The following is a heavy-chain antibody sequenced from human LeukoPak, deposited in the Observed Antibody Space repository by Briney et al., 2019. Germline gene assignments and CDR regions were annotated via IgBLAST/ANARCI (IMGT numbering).Heavy chain of an antibody. D-gene: IGHD3-10*01. CDR2: INVGNGNT. J-gene: IGHJ4*02. Sequence: GASVKVSCKASGYTFTSHTMHWVRQAPGQRLEWMGWINVGNGNTKYSQNFQGRVTITRDTSASTAYMELSSLRSEDTAVYYCARSSPSGRNFDYWGQGTLVTVSS. V-gene: IGHV1-3*01. CDR1: GYTFTSHT. CDR3: ARSSPSGRNFDY.